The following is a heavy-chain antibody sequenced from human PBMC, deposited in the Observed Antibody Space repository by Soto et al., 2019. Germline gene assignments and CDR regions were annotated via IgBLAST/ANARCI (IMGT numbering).Heavy chain of an antibody. Sequence: DVQLVESGGGFVQPGRSLRLSCVVSGFTFEDYAMHWVRQGPGKGLEWVSGISWNSGSFDYADSVKGRFTISRDNTKKSLYLQMNNLRADDTALYYCAKDIDRRRYFDSAPDYWGQGTLVTVSS. CDR2: ISWNSGSF. D-gene: IGHD3-9*01. CDR3: AKDIDRRRYFDSAPDY. J-gene: IGHJ4*02. V-gene: IGHV3-9*01. CDR1: GFTFEDYA.